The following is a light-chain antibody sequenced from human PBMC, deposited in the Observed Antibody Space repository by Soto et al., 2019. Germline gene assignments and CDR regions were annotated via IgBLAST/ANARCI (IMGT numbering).Light chain of an antibody. CDR2: EVS. V-gene: IGLV2-8*01. Sequence: QSALTQPPSASGSPGQSVTISCTGTSSDVGGYNYVSWYQQHPGKAPKLMIYEVSKRPSGVPDRFSGSKSGNTASLTVSGLQAEDEADYYCGTYAGSSDVFGGGTKVTVL. CDR1: SSDVGGYNY. J-gene: IGLJ2*01. CDR3: GTYAGSSDV.